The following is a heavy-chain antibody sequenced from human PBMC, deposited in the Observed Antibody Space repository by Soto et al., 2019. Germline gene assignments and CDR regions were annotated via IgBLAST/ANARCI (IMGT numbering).Heavy chain of an antibody. CDR2: INHSGST. Sequence: PSGTLSLTCXVYGGSFSGYYWSWIRQPPGKGLEWIGEINHSGSTNYNPSLKSRVTISVDTSKNQFSLKLSSVTAADTAVYYCARAGGKYCTNGVCYKLRDYYYYYMDVWGKGTTVTVSS. D-gene: IGHD2-8*01. CDR1: GGSFSGYY. J-gene: IGHJ6*03. V-gene: IGHV4-34*01. CDR3: ARAGGKYCTNGVCYKLRDYYYYYMDV.